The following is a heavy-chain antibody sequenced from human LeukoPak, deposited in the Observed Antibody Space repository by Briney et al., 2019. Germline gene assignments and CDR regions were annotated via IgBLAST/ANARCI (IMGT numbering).Heavy chain of an antibody. J-gene: IGHJ4*02. CDR1: GGTFSSYA. Sequence: ASVKVSCKASGGTFSSYAISWVRQAPGHGLEWMGGIIPIFGTANYAQKFQGRVTITADKSTSTAYMELSSLRSEDTAVYYCAIDSGTSVYFDYWGQGTLVTVSS. V-gene: IGHV1-69*06. D-gene: IGHD1-7*01. CDR2: IIPIFGTA. CDR3: AIDSGTSVYFDY.